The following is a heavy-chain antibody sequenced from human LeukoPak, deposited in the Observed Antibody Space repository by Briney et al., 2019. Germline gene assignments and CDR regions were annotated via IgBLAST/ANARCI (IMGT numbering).Heavy chain of an antibody. J-gene: IGHJ5*02. CDR1: EFTFSSYS. V-gene: IGHV3-23*01. D-gene: IGHD5-18*01. CDR3: ASSLEGYSYGLRS. Sequence: GGSLRLSCATSEFTFSSYSMNWVRQAPGKGLEWVSAISGSGGSTHHADSVKGRFTISRDNSKNTLYVQMNSLRVEDTAVYYCASSLEGYSYGLRSWGQGTLVTVSS. CDR2: ISGSGGST.